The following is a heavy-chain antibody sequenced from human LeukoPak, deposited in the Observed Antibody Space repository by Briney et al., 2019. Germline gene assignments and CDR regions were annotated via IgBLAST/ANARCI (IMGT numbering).Heavy chain of an antibody. Sequence: GGSLRLSCAASGFTFSSYEMNWVRQAPGKGLEWVSYISSSGSTIYYADSVRGRFTISRDNAKNSLYLQMNSLRAEDTAVYYCARDSPRGSWSSSYYYGMDVWGQGTTVTVSS. CDR2: ISSSGSTI. CDR3: ARDSPRGSWSSSYYYGMDV. J-gene: IGHJ6*02. V-gene: IGHV3-48*03. CDR1: GFTFSSYE. D-gene: IGHD6-13*01.